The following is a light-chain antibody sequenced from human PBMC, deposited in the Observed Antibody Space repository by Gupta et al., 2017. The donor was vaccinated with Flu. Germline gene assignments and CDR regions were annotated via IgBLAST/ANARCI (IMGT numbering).Light chain of an antibody. CDR3: NSYSSSSTLIV. Sequence: ITSSSTVTSSDVGSYDYVSWYQQHPGKAPKLMIYDVSNRPSGVSNRFSGSKSGNTASLTISGLQAEDEADYYCNSYSSSSTLIVFGGGTKLTVL. CDR2: DVS. CDR1: SSDVGSYDY. V-gene: IGLV2-14*03. J-gene: IGLJ2*01.